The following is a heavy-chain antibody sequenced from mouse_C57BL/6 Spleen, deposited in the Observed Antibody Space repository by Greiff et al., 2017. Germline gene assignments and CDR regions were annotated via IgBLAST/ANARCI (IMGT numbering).Heavy chain of an antibody. CDR2: INPSSGYT. J-gene: IGHJ4*01. CDR3: ARLKSGAMDD. Sequence: VQLQQSGAELAKPGASVKLSCKASGYTFTSYWMPWVKQRPGQGLEWIGYINPSSGYTKYNQKFKDKATLTADKSSSTAYMQLSSLTYEDSAVYSCARLKSGAMDDWGKGTTVTVSS. V-gene: IGHV1-7*01. CDR1: GYTFTSYW. D-gene: IGHD1-3*01.